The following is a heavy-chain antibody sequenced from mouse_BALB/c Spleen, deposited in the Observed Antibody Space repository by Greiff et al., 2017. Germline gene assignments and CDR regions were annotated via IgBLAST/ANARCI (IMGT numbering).Heavy chain of an antibody. J-gene: IGHJ3*01. D-gene: IGHD2-1*01. CDR3: ARLSYGLAWFAY. CDR1: GFPFTAYY. V-gene: IGHV7-3*02. CDR2: IRNKANGYTT. Sequence: EVMLVESGGGLVQPGGSLRLSCATSGFPFTAYYMCWVRQPPGKALEWLGFIRNKANGYTTEYSASVMGRFTISRDNSQSILYLKMNTLRAEDSATYYCARLSYGLAWFAYWGQGTLVTVSA.